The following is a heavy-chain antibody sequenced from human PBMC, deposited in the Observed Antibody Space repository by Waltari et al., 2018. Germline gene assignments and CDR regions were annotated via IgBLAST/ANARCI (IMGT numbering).Heavy chain of an antibody. J-gene: IGHJ5*02. CDR1: GASFSGYY. V-gene: IGHV4-34*01. D-gene: IGHD2-2*03. CDR2: INYSGIT. Sequence: QVQLPQWGAGLLKPSAPLSLTCAVYGASFSGYYWSWFRQPPGKGLEWIGEINYSGITNYNPSLKSRVTISVDTSKNQFSLKLSSVTAADTAVFYCARLDSGFDPWGQGTLVTVSS. CDR3: ARLDSGFDP.